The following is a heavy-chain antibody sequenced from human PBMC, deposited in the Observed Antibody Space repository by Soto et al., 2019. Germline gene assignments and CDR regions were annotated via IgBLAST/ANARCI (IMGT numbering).Heavy chain of an antibody. J-gene: IGHJ6*02. CDR3: AKALYYYGSGSYYWYYYYGMDV. Sequence: QPGGSLRLSCAASGFIFNRYGMHWVRQVPGKGLEWVADIWYDGSNKYYADSVKGRFTISRDNSKNTLYLQMNSLRAEDTAVYYCAKALYYYGSGSYYWYYYYGMDVWGQGTTVTVSS. CDR2: IWYDGSNK. CDR1: GFIFNRYG. V-gene: IGHV3-30*02. D-gene: IGHD3-10*01.